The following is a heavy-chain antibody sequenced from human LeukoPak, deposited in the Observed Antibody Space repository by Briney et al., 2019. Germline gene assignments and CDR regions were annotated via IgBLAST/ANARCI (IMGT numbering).Heavy chain of an antibody. Sequence: SETLSLTCAVYGGSFSGYYWSWIRQPPGKGLEWIGEINHSGSTNYNPSLKSRVTISVDTSKNQFSLKLSSVTAAVTAVYYCAAAAGRHDYWGQGTLVTVSS. D-gene: IGHD6-13*01. J-gene: IGHJ4*02. CDR2: INHSGST. CDR3: AAAAGRHDY. CDR1: GGSFSGYY. V-gene: IGHV4-34*01.